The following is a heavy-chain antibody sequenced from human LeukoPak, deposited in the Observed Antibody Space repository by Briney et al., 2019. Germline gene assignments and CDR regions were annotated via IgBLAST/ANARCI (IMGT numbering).Heavy chain of an antibody. D-gene: IGHD3-22*01. J-gene: IGHJ4*02. CDR2: ISGSGGST. Sequence: PGGSLRLSCAASGFTFSNYAMSWVRQAPGKGLEWVTAISGSGGSTYYADSVKGRFTISRDNSKNTLYLQMNSLRAEDTAVYYCAKDGGKHYYDSSPKYYFDYWGQGTLVTVSS. CDR1: GFTFSNYA. V-gene: IGHV3-23*01. CDR3: AKDGGKHYYDSSPKYYFDY.